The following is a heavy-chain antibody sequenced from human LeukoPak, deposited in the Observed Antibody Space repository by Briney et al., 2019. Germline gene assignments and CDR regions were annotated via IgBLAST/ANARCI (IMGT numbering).Heavy chain of an antibody. Sequence: ASVKVSCKASGYTFTSYDINWVRQATGQGLEWMGWMNPNSGNTGYAQKFQGRVTMTRNTSISTAYMELSSLRSEDTAVYYRARMDIVATTDFDKCGHGDLFTVSS. J-gene: IGHJ4*03. CDR3: ARMDIVATTDFDK. D-gene: IGHD5-12*01. CDR2: MNPNSGNT. V-gene: IGHV1-8*01. CDR1: GYTFTSYD.